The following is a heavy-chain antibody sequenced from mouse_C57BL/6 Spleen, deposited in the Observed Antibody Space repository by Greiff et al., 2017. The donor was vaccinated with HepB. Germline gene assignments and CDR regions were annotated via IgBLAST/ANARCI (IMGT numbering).Heavy chain of an antibody. V-gene: IGHV1-64*01. D-gene: IGHD1-1*01. Sequence: VQLQQPGAELVKPGASVKLSCKASGYTFTSYWMHWVKQRPGQGLEWIGMIHPNSGSTNYNEKFKSKATLTVDKSSSTAYMQLSSLTSEDSAVYYCARSPYDYGSAMDYWGQGTSVTVSS. J-gene: IGHJ4*01. CDR3: ARSPYDYGSAMDY. CDR2: IHPNSGST. CDR1: GYTFTSYW.